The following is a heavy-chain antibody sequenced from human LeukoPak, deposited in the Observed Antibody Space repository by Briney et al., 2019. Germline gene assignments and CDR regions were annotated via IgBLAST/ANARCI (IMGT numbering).Heavy chain of an antibody. CDR1: GGSFSGYY. CDR3: ARGSEDNWNDLLWAFDI. Sequence: SETLSLTCAVYGGSFSGYYWSWIRQPPGKGLDWIGEINHSGSTNYNPSLKSRVTISVDTSKNQFSLKLSSMIAADTAVYYCARGSEDNWNDLLWAFDIWGQGTMVTVYS. V-gene: IGHV4-34*01. CDR2: INHSGST. J-gene: IGHJ3*02. D-gene: IGHD1-20*01.